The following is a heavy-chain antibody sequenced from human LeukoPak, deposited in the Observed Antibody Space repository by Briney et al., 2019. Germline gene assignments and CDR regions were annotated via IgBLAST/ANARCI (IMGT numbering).Heavy chain of an antibody. D-gene: IGHD3-16*02. V-gene: IGHV5-51*01. J-gene: IGHJ3*02. CDR3: ARLVITFGGVIPQVFDI. Sequence: GESLKISCKGSGYSFATYWIAWVRQMPGEGLEWLGIIHPGDSNTRYSPSFQGQVTISADKSISTAYLQWSSLKASDTAMYYCARLVITFGGVIPQVFDIWGQGTMATVSS. CDR2: IHPGDSNT. CDR1: GYSFATYW.